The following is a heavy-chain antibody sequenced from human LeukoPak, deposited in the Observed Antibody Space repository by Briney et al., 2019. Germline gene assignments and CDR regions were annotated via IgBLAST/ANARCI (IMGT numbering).Heavy chain of an antibody. J-gene: IGHJ4*02. D-gene: IGHD6-13*01. Sequence: ASVKVSCKASGYTFTSYDINWVRQATGQGLEWMGWMNPNSGNTGYAQKFQGRGTMTRNTSISTAYMELSSLRSEDTAVYYCGRQGVAAGAYYFDYWGQGTLVTVSS. CDR2: MNPNSGNT. CDR1: GYTFTSYD. CDR3: GRQGVAAGAYYFDY. V-gene: IGHV1-8*01.